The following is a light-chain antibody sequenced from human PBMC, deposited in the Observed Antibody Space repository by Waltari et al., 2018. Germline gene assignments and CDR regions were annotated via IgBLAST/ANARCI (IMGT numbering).Light chain of an antibody. J-gene: IGKJ3*01. CDR1: QGISDY. Sequence: DMQMTQSPSSLSASVGDRVTITCRASQGISDYVAWYKQKSWKGPNLLIYAASTLQSGVPSRFSGSGSGTDFTLTISSLQPEDVATYYCQNYNNAPFTFGPGTKVDIK. CDR3: QNYNNAPFT. CDR2: AAS. V-gene: IGKV1-27*01.